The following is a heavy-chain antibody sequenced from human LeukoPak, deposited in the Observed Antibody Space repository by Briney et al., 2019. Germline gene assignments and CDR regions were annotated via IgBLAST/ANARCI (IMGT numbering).Heavy chain of an antibody. J-gene: IGHJ4*02. CDR2: ISSNGGST. V-gene: IGHV3-64*04. CDR3: ARDRYYYDSSGPFDY. D-gene: IGHD3-22*01. Sequence: GGSLRLSCSASGFTFNNYPMHWVRQTPGTGLEYVSRISSNGGSTYYADSVKGRFTISRDNSKNTLYLQMNSLRAEDTAVYYCARDRYYYDSSGPFDYWGQGTLVTVSS. CDR1: GFTFNNYP.